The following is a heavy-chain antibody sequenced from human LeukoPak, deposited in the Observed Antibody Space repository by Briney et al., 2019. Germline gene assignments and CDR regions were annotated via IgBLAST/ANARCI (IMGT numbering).Heavy chain of an antibody. D-gene: IGHD4-23*01. CDR2: IYYSGST. V-gene: IGHV4-61*01. Sequence: PSETLSLTCTVSGGSVSSGSCYWSWIRQPPGKGLGWIGYIYYSGSTNYNPSLKSRVTISVDTSKNQFSLKLSSVTAADTAVYNCARGEVVTSDYYYYYYGMDVWGQGTTVTASS. CDR1: GGSVSSGSCY. CDR3: ARGEVVTSDYYYYYYGMDV. J-gene: IGHJ6*02.